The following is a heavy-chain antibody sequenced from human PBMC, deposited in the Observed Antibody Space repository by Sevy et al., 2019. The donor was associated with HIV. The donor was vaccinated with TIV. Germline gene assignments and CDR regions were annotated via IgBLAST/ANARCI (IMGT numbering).Heavy chain of an antibody. CDR3: ARGPKPLRSDYGDYRGVGYYFDS. Sequence: KQSQTLSLTCAVYGESFSNYYWSWIRLSPGNGLESVGEIDHSGRSDYNPSLKSRVTMSVDTSKNQFSLKLTSVTAADTAVYYCARGPKPLRSDYGDYRGVGYYFDSWGQGTLVTVSS. CDR2: IDHSGRS. V-gene: IGHV4-34*01. CDR1: GESFSNYY. J-gene: IGHJ4*02. D-gene: IGHD4-17*01.